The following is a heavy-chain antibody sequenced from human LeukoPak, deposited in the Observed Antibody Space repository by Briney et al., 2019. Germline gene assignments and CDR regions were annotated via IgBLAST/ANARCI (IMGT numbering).Heavy chain of an antibody. J-gene: IGHJ4*02. CDR3: ARLTYYYGSGSYSPFDY. Sequence: SETLSLTCTVSGDSISSYYWSWIRQPPGKGLEWIGYIYYSGSTNYNPSLKSRVTISVDTSKNQFSLKLSSVTAADTAVYYCARLTYYYGSGSYSPFDYWGQGTLVTVSS. D-gene: IGHD3-10*01. V-gene: IGHV4-59*01. CDR1: GDSISSYY. CDR2: IYYSGST.